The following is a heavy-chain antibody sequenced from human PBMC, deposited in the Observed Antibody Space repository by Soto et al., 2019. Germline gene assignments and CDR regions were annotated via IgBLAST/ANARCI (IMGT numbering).Heavy chain of an antibody. CDR3: ARRPRRTGTTHNWFDP. J-gene: IGHJ5*02. CDR1: GGTFSSYA. D-gene: IGHD1-1*01. CDR2: IIPIFGTA. V-gene: IGHV1-69*13. Sequence: SVKVSCKASGGTFSSYAISWVRQAPGQGLEWMGGIIPIFGTANYAQKFQGRVTITADESTSTAYMELSSLRSEDTAVYYCARRPRRTGTTHNWFDPWGQGTLVTVSS.